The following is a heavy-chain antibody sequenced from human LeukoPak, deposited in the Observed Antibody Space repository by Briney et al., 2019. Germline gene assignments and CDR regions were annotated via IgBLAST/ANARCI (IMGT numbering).Heavy chain of an antibody. D-gene: IGHD5-18*01. CDR2: ISSSGSTI. V-gene: IGHV3-48*03. CDR3: ARGKIRGYSYAPPDYL. CDR1: GFTFSSYE. Sequence: PGGSLRLSCAASGFTFSSYEMNWVRQAPGKGLEWVSYISSSGSTIYYADSVKGRFTISRDNAKNSLYLQMNSRRAEDTAVYYCARGKIRGYSYAPPDYLWGQGTLVTVSS. J-gene: IGHJ5*02.